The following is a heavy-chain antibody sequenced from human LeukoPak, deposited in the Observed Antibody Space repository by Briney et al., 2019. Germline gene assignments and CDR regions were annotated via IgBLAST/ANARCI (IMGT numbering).Heavy chain of an antibody. CDR3: ARPAPPGGIVYGFHF. D-gene: IGHD3-16*02. CDR1: GFIFSTFA. CDR2: ISYDGNFR. Sequence: GGSLRLSCAASGFIFSTFAMHWVRQVPGKGLEWVALISYDGNFRNYEESVKGRFTISRDNFKNTVHLQMNSLGAEDTAVYYCARPAPPGGIVYGFHFWGQGTMVTVA. V-gene: IGHV3-30*04. J-gene: IGHJ3*01.